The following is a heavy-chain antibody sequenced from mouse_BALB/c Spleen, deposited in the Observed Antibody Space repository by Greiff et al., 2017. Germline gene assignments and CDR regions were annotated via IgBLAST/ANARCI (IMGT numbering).Heavy chain of an antibody. D-gene: IGHD2-1*01. V-gene: IGHV5-6-4*01. CDR2: ISSGGSYT. CDR1: GFTFSSYT. Sequence: EVKVVESGGGLVQPGGSLKLSCAASGFTFSSYTMSWVRQTPEKRLEWVATISSGGSYTYYPDSVKGRFTISRDNAKNTLYLQMSSLKSEDTAMYYCTREGGNSDFDYWGQGTTLTVSS. J-gene: IGHJ2*01. CDR3: TREGGNSDFDY.